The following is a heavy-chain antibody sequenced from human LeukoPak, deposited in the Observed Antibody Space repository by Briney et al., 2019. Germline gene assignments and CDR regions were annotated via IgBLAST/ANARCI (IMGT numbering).Heavy chain of an antibody. CDR3: ARGPIPTEYFQH. CDR1: GGSFRGYY. CDR2: INHSGST. V-gene: IGHV4-34*01. D-gene: IGHD2-21*01. J-gene: IGHJ1*01. Sequence: PSETLSLTCAVYGGSFRGYYWSWIRQPPGKGLEWIGEINHSGSTNYNPSLKSRVTISVDTSKNQFSLKLSSVTAADTAVYYCARGPIPTEYFQHWGQGTLVTVSS.